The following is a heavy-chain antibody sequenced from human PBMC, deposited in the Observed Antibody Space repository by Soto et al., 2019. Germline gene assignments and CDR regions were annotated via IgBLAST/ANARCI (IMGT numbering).Heavy chain of an antibody. D-gene: IGHD3-16*01. Sequence: QVQLQESGPGLVKPSQTLSLTCTVSGGSISSDDYYWSWIRQHPGKGLEWIGYIFYSGSTYYHPSLKSRVTISVDTSKNQFALKLNSVTAADTAVYYCAREPKLPPPMIPDYWGQGTLVTVSS. J-gene: IGHJ4*02. CDR2: IFYSGST. CDR3: AREPKLPPPMIPDY. CDR1: GGSISSDDYY. V-gene: IGHV4-31*03.